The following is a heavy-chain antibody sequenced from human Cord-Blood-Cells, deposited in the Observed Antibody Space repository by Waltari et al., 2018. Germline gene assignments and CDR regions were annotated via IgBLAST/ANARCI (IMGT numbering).Heavy chain of an antibody. J-gene: IGHJ4*02. CDR1: GGSFSGYY. V-gene: IGHV4-34*01. D-gene: IGHD1-26*01. CDR2: INHSGST. CDR3: ARPATVGATDY. Sequence: QVQLQQWGAGLLKPSGTLSLTCAVYGGSFSGYYWSWIRQPPGKGLEWIGEINHSGSTNYNPSLKSRVTISVDTSKNQFSLKLSSVTAADTAVYYCARPATVGATDYWGQGTLVTVSS.